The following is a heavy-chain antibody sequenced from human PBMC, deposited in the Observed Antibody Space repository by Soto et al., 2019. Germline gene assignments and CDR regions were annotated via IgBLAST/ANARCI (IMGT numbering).Heavy chain of an antibody. D-gene: IGHD5-12*01. CDR3: VRRDGYNLAY. Sequence: GGSLRLSCAASGFNFISYHMTWVRQSPGRGLEWVSTVTSSGDGKYYADAMKSRFTISRDNSKNTLFLQINTVRSDDTAVYYCVRRDGYNLAYWGQGPLVTVSS. V-gene: IGHV3-23*01. J-gene: IGHJ4*02. CDR1: GFNFISYH. CDR2: VTSSGDGK.